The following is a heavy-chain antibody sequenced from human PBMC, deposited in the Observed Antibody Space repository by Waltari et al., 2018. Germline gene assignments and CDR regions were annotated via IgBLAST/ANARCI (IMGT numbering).Heavy chain of an antibody. CDR3: ARDFGYSGYDGSFDY. CDR1: GYTFTGYY. V-gene: IGHV1-2*02. D-gene: IGHD5-12*01. CDR2: INPNRGGT. Sequence: QVQLVQSGAEVKKPGASVKVSCKASGYTFTGYYMHWVRQAPGQGLEWMGWINPNRGGTKYARKFKGRVTMTRDTSISTAYMELSRLRSDDTAVYYCARDFGYSGYDGSFDYWGQGTLVTVSS. J-gene: IGHJ4*02.